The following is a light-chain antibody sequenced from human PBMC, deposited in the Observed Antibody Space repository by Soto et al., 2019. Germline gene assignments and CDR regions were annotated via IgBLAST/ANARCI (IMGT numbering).Light chain of an antibody. CDR1: QNVYNN. V-gene: IGKV3-15*01. CDR2: DAS. Sequence: EIVMTQSPATLSVSPGEGATLSCKASQNVYNNLAWSQQRPGQPSRLLIYDASTRATGISARFSGSGYGTEFTLTISSLQSGDFAVYFCQQCRNWPLTFGGGTKVDIK. CDR3: QQCRNWPLT. J-gene: IGKJ4*01.